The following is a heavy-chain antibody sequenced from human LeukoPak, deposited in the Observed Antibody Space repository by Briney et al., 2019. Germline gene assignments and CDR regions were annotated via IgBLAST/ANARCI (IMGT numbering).Heavy chain of an antibody. J-gene: IGHJ4*02. V-gene: IGHV3-23*01. D-gene: IGHD6-19*01. CDR1: GFTFDDFG. CDR2: IDYSGGST. Sequence: GGSLRLSCAASGFTFDDFGMSWIRPAPGKGLELVSSIDYSGGSTHYADSVMGRFTISRDNSKNTLYLQLNSLSADDTAVYYCARNSGWYGVSWSQGTLVTVSS. CDR3: ARNSGWYGVS.